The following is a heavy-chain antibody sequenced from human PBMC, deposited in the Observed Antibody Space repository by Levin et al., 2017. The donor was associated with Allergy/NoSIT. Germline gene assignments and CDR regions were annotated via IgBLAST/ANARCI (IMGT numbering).Heavy chain of an antibody. V-gene: IGHV3-53*01. CDR1: GFAVSSNS. CDR2: IYSGGST. Sequence: SCAASGFAVSSNSMSWVRQAPGKGLEWVSVIYSGGSTYYADSVKGRFTISRDNSKNTLYVQMNSLRAEDTAVYYCARGTVGVDGMDVWGQGTTVTVSS. J-gene: IGHJ6*02. D-gene: IGHD2-15*01. CDR3: ARGTVGVDGMDV.